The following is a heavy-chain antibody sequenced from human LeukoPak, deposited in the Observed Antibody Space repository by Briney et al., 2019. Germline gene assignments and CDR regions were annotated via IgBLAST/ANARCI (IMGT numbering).Heavy chain of an antibody. D-gene: IGHD5/OR15-5a*01. CDR1: EFTFNNYA. V-gene: IGHV3-23*01. CDR2: ISGSATNT. J-gene: IGHJ6*03. CDR3: AKALREGHRPVYTYYYMAV. Sequence: HPGGSRRLSCAASEFTFNNYAVSWVRQAPGKGLEWVSTISGSATNTYYADSVKGRFTISRDSSKSTVFLQMNSPRADDTAVYYCAKALREGHRPVYTYYYMAVWGKGTTVTVSS.